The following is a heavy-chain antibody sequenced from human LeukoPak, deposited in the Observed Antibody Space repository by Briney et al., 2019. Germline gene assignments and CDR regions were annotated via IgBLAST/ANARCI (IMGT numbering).Heavy chain of an antibody. D-gene: IGHD3-10*01. V-gene: IGHV4-30-2*01. CDR2: IYHSGST. CDR1: GGSISSGGYS. CDR3: ARVGHGSGSH. Sequence: PSQTLSLTCAVSGGSISSGGYSWSWIRQPPGKGLEWIGYIYHSGSTYYNPSLKSRVTISVDRSKNQFSLKLSSVTAADTAVYYCARVGHGSGSHWGQGTLVTVSS. J-gene: IGHJ4*02.